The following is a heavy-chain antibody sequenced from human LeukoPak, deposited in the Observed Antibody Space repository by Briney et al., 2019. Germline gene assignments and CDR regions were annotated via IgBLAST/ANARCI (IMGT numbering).Heavy chain of an antibody. D-gene: IGHD3-10*01. J-gene: IGHJ5*02. CDR2: IRYDGSNK. CDR3: AKGPYMVRGVNWFDP. CDR1: GCTFNSYG. Sequence: PGGSLRLSCAASGCTFNSYGMHWVRQAPGKGLEWVAFIRYDGSNKFYADSVKGRFTISRDNSNNTLYLQMNSLRAEDTAVYYCAKGPYMVRGVNWFDPWGQGTLVTVSS. V-gene: IGHV3-30*02.